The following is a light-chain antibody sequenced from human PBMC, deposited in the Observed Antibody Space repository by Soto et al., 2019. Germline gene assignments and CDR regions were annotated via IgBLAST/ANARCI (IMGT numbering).Light chain of an antibody. V-gene: IGLV2-14*01. CDR1: STDIGAYNY. CDR3: NSYTTLSNWV. CDR2: EVT. Sequence: QSALTQPASVSGSPGQSITIYCTGTSTDIGAYNYVSWYQQHPGKAPKLLIYEVTNRPSGVSNRFSGSKSGNTASLTISGLQAEDEANYYCNSYTTLSNWVFGTGTKLTVL. J-gene: IGLJ1*01.